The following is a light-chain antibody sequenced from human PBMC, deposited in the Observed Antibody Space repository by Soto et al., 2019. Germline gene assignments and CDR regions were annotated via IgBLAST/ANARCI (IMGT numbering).Light chain of an antibody. CDR1: SANIGAGYD. V-gene: IGLV1-40*01. Sequence: QLVLTQPPSVSGAPGQRVTISCTGSSANIGAGYDVHWYQQLPGTAPKLLIYGNSNRPSGVPDRFSGSKSGTSASLAITGLQAEDEADYYCQSYDSSTTVVFGGGTKLTVL. CDR2: GNS. J-gene: IGLJ2*01. CDR3: QSYDSSTTVV.